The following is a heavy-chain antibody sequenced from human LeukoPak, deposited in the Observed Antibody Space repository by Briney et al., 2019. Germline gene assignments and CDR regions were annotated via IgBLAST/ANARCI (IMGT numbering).Heavy chain of an antibody. CDR1: GFTFGDHA. D-gene: IGHD5-18*01. Sequence: AGGSLRLSCTASGFTFGDHAMSWVRQAPGKGLEWVGFIRSKTYGGTTEYAASVKGRFTISRDDSKSIAYLQMNSLKTEDTAVYYCTRGPIQQWLHIGMDVWGQGTMVTVSS. CDR2: IRSKTYGGTT. J-gene: IGHJ6*02. V-gene: IGHV3-49*04. CDR3: TRGPIQQWLHIGMDV.